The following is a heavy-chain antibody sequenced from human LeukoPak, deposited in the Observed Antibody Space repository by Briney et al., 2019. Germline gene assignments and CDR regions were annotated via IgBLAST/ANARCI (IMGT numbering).Heavy chain of an antibody. CDR1: GFTFSSYG. CDR2: ITRSSSYI. CDR3: ATEASGSYYIAPDY. J-gene: IGHJ4*02. V-gene: IGHV3-21*01. Sequence: PGRSLRLSCAASGFTFSSYGMHWVRQAPGKGLEWVSSITRSSSYIYYADSVKGRFTISRDNAKNSLYLQMNSLRAEDTAVYYCATEASGSYYIAPDYWGQGTLVTVSS. D-gene: IGHD1-26*01.